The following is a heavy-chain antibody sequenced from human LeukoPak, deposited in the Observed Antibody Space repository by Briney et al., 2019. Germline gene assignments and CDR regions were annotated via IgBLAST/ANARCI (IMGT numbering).Heavy chain of an antibody. CDR2: IYISDST. CDR1: GFTFSSYA. V-gene: IGHV3-66*01. CDR3: ARGQGS. J-gene: IGHJ5*02. Sequence: GGSLRLSCAASGFTFSSYAMSWVRQAPGKGLEWVSVIYISDSTFYADSVNGRFTIFRENTNNTPYLQLKSLRAEDTAVYYCARGQGSWGQGTLVTVSS.